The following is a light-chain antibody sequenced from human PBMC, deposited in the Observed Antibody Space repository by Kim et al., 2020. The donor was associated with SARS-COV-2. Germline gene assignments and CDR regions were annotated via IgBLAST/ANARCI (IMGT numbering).Light chain of an antibody. CDR3: SAWDRSLRGWV. Sequence: QAGLTQPPSVSKDLRQTATLTCTGNSNNVGNQGAAWLQQHQGHPPKVLFYRNNKRPSGISERLSASRSGNTASLTITGLQPEDEADYYCSAWDRSLRGWVSGGGTQLTVL. CDR2: RNN. V-gene: IGLV10-54*01. J-gene: IGLJ3*02. CDR1: SNNVGNQG.